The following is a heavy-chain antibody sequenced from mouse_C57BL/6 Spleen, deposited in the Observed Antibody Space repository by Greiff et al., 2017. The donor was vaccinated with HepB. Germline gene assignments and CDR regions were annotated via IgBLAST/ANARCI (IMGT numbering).Heavy chain of an antibody. D-gene: IGHD3-3*01. Sequence: VQLKQSGAELVKPGASVKLSCTASGFNIKDYYMHWVKQRTEQGLEWIGRIDPEDGETKYAPTFQGKATITADTSSNTAYLQLSSLTSEDTAVYYCARGGRDYFDYWGQGTTLTVSS. CDR1: GFNIKDYY. V-gene: IGHV14-2*01. CDR3: ARGGRDYFDY. J-gene: IGHJ2*01. CDR2: IDPEDGET.